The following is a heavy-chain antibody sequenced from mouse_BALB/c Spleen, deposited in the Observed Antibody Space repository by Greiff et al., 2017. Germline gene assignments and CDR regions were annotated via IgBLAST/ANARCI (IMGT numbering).Heavy chain of an antibody. D-gene: IGHD1-1*01. CDR2: INSNGGST. CDR1: GFTFSSYG. J-gene: IGHJ4*01. CDR3: ARDLITAVVADAMDY. Sequence: EVKLVESGGGLVKPGGSLKLSCAASGFTFSSYGMSWVRQSPDKRLELVATINSNGGSTYYPDSVKGRFTISRDNAKNTLYLQMSSLKSEDTAVYYCARDLITAVVADAMDYWGQGTSVTVSS. V-gene: IGHV5-6-3*01.